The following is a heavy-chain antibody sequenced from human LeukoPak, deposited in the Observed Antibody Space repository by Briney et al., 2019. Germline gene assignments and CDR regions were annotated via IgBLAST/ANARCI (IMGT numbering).Heavy chain of an antibody. V-gene: IGHV3-15*01. CDR3: TTYNGNYYFSDC. Sequence: GESLSLSCAASVFPFSNVWMRWVREAPGKGLEWVGRIKSKTDDVTADYAAPVKGRFTISRDNSKAPLYLQMNSLKTEDTAVYYCTTYNGNYYFSDCWGQGTLATVSS. CDR1: VFPFSNVW. D-gene: IGHD1-26*01. J-gene: IGHJ4*02. CDR2: IKSKTDDVTA.